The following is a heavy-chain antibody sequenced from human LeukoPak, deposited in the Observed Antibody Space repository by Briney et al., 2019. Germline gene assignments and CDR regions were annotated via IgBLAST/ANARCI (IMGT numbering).Heavy chain of an antibody. Sequence: GGSLRLSCTTSGFTFGGYAMSWCRQAPGKGLEWVGFIRSKAYGGTTEYAASLKGRITISRDDSKTIAYLQMSSLKTEDTAVYYCSRGRRSPDSWGQGTLVTVSS. J-gene: IGHJ5*01. CDR3: SRGRRSPDS. CDR1: GFTFGGYA. D-gene: IGHD5-24*01. V-gene: IGHV3-49*03. CDR2: IRSKAYGGTT.